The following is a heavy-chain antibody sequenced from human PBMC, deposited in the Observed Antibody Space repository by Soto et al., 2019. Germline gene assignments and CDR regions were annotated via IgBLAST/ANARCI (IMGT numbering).Heavy chain of an antibody. CDR3: ARAYYDFWSGYSPLYYMDV. CDR2: INPSGGST. Sequence: GASVKVSCKASGYTFTSYYMHWVRQAPGQGFEWMGIINPSGGSTSYAQKFQGRVTMTRDTSTSTVYMELSSLRSEDTAVYYCARAYYDFWSGYSPLYYMDVWGKGTTVTVSS. V-gene: IGHV1-46*03. CDR1: GYTFTSYY. J-gene: IGHJ6*03. D-gene: IGHD3-3*01.